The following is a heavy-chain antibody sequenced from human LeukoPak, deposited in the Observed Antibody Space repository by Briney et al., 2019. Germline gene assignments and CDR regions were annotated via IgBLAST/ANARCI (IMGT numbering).Heavy chain of an antibody. Sequence: SETLSLTYAVYGGSFSGYYWSWIRQPPGKGLEWIGEINHSGSTNYNPSLKSRVTISVDTSKNQLSLKLSSVTAADTAVYYCARHRRYSGSYMMGYYFDYWGQGTLVTVSS. CDR1: GGSFSGYY. V-gene: IGHV4-34*01. CDR2: INHSGST. CDR3: ARHRRYSGSYMMGYYFDY. D-gene: IGHD1-26*01. J-gene: IGHJ4*02.